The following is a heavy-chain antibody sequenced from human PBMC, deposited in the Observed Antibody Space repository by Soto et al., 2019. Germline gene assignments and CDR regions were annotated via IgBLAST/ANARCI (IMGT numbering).Heavy chain of an antibody. V-gene: IGHV1-69*01. J-gene: IGHJ4*02. Sequence: QVQLVQSGAEVKKPGSSVKVSCKASGGTFSSYAISWVRQPPGQGLEWMGGIIPIFGTENYAQKFQGRVTITADESTSTAYMELSSMRSEDTAVYYCARSYYDSSGFEGWYFDYWGQGTLVTVSS. D-gene: IGHD3-22*01. CDR2: IIPIFGTE. CDR3: ARSYYDSSGFEGWYFDY. CDR1: GGTFSSYA.